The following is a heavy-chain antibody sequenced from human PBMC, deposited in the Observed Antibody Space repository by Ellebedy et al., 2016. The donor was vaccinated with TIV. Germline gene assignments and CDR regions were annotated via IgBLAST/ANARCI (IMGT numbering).Heavy chain of an antibody. Sequence: SETLSLXCAVSGGSISSSNWWSWVRQPPGKGLEWIGEIYHSGSTNYNPSLKSRVTISVDKSKNQFSLKLSSVTAADTAVYYCARDRGYYYGSRKKGTYFDYWGQGTLVTVSS. V-gene: IGHV4-4*02. CDR3: ARDRGYYYGSRKKGTYFDY. J-gene: IGHJ4*02. CDR1: GGSISSSNW. CDR2: IYHSGST. D-gene: IGHD3-10*01.